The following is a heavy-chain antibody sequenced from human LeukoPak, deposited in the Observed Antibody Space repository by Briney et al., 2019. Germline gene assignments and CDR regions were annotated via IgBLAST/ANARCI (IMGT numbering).Heavy chain of an antibody. CDR3: ARAVVVAATLDY. Sequence: GGSLRLSCAASGFTFSSYWMSWVRQAPGKGLEWVANIKQDGSEKSYVHSVKGRFTIYRDNAKNSLYLQMNSLRAEDTAVYYCARAVVVAATLDYWGQGTLVTVSS. CDR2: IKQDGSEK. D-gene: IGHD2-15*01. V-gene: IGHV3-7*01. CDR1: GFTFSSYW. J-gene: IGHJ4*02.